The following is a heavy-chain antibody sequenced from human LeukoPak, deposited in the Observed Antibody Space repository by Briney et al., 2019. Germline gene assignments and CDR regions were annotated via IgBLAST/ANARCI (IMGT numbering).Heavy chain of an antibody. Sequence: GGSLRLSCAASGFTFSSSWMSWVRQAPGKGLEWVANINQDGSEKSYVDSVRGRFTISRDNAKNSLYLQMNSLRAADTALYYCVQGTRRGAITMVRGVIGKSYYFDSWGQGTLVTVSS. D-gene: IGHD3-10*01. V-gene: IGHV3-7*01. CDR3: VQGTRRGAITMVRGVIGKSYYFDS. J-gene: IGHJ4*02. CDR2: INQDGSEK. CDR1: GFTFSSSW.